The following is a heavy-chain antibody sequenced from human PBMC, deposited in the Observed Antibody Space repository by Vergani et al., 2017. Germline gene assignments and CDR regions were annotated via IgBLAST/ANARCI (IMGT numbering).Heavy chain of an antibody. CDR2: INAGNGNT. Sequence: QVQLVQSGAELKKPGASVKASCQASGYTFTSYAMHWVRQAPGQRLEWMGWINAGNGNTKYSQKFQGRVTITRDTSASTAYMELSSLRSEDTAVYYRAREGFYDYVWGSYRLRGGYYFDYWGQGTLVTVSS. CDR3: AREGFYDYVWGSYRLRGGYYFDY. V-gene: IGHV1-3*01. CDR1: GYTFTSYA. J-gene: IGHJ4*02. D-gene: IGHD3-16*02.